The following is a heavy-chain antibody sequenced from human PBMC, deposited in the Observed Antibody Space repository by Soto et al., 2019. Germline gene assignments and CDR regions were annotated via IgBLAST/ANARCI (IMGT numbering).Heavy chain of an antibody. V-gene: IGHV3-30*18. CDR3: AKGILSATIGTYAMDV. CDR2: ISYDGNYI. J-gene: IGHJ6*02. D-gene: IGHD1-1*01. CDR1: GFAFSSYA. Sequence: QVQLVESGGGVVQPGASLRLSCEASGFAFSSYAMHWVRQAPGKGLEWVGVISYDGNYIYYADSVKGRFTISRDNSKNTLYVQVNSLRPEDTAVYYCAKGILSATIGTYAMDVWGQGTTVTVSS.